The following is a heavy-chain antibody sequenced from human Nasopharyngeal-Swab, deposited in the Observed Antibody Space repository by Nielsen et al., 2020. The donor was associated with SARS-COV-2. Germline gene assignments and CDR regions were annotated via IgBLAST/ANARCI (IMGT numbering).Heavy chain of an antibody. D-gene: IGHD1-26*01. CDR1: GFTFSDYY. CDR2: ISSSGSTI. Sequence: GESLKISCAASGFTFSDYYMSWIRQAPGKGLEWVSYISSSGSTIYYADSVKGRFTISRDNAKNSLYLQMNSLRAEDTAVYYCAKVPEFSGTKSYYFDYWGQGTLVTVSS. J-gene: IGHJ4*02. V-gene: IGHV3-11*01. CDR3: AKVPEFSGTKSYYFDY.